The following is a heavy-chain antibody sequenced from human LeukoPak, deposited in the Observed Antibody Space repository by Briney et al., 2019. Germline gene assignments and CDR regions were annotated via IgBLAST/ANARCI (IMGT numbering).Heavy chain of an antibody. Sequence: GASVKVSCKASGYTFTNHYTHWMRQAPGQGLEWMGIIIPNGGSTSYAQNFQGRVTVTRDTSTSTVYMELSSLRSEDTAVYYCARTVGSYFDYWGQGTLVTVSS. D-gene: IGHD1-26*01. J-gene: IGHJ4*02. CDR1: GYTFTNHY. CDR2: IIPNGGST. CDR3: ARTVGSYFDY. V-gene: IGHV1-46*01.